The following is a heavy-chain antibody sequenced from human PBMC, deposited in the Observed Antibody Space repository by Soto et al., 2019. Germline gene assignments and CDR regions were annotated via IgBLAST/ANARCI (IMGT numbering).Heavy chain of an antibody. V-gene: IGHV3-23*01. J-gene: IGHJ4*02. CDR1: GLTFSSNN. CDR2: VTGDGTTT. D-gene: IGHD3-10*01. CDR3: AKASSGY. Sequence: EVQLLESGGGLVQPGGSLRLSCAASGLTFSSNNMSWVRQAPMKGLEWLSSVTGDGTTTYYADSVKGRFTISRDNSKNTLYLQMSGLRADDAALYYCAKASSGYWGQGTLVTVSS.